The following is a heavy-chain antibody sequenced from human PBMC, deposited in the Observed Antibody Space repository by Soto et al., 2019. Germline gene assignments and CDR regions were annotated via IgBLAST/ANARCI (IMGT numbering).Heavy chain of an antibody. J-gene: IGHJ4*02. Sequence: SLRLSCAASGFTFSSYAMHWVRQAPGKGLEWVAVISYDGSNKYYADSVKGRFTISRDNSKNTLYLQMNSLRAEDTAVYYRAREEYSSGWYLVRTIDYWGQGTLVTVSS. CDR1: GFTFSSYA. V-gene: IGHV3-30-3*01. D-gene: IGHD6-19*01. CDR3: AREEYSSGWYLVRTIDY. CDR2: ISYDGSNK.